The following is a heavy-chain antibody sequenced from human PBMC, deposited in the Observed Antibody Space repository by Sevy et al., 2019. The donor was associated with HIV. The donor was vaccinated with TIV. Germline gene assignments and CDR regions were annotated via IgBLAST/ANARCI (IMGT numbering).Heavy chain of an antibody. V-gene: IGHV3-7*03. D-gene: IGHD1-26*01. CDR1: GFTFSSYW. CDR3: ARAPSGSQGPGQYFRH. Sequence: GGSLRLSCAASGFTFSSYWMSWVRQAPGKGLEWVATMKEDGSERNYVDSVKGRFTISRDNAKNSLYLQMNSLRAEDTAVYYCARAPSGSQGPGQYFRHWGQGTLVTVSS. J-gene: IGHJ1*01. CDR2: MKEDGSER.